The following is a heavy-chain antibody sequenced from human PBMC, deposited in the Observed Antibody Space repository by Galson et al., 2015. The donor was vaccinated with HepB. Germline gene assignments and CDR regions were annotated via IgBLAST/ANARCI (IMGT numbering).Heavy chain of an antibody. Sequence: SLRLSCAASGFTFSNAWMNWVRQAPGKGLEWVGRIKSKTDGGTTDYAAPVKGRFTISRDDSKNTLYLQMNSLKTEDTAVYYCTTEKILEWFWFDPWGQGTLVTVSS. D-gene: IGHD3-3*01. CDR3: TTEKILEWFWFDP. J-gene: IGHJ5*02. CDR2: IKSKTDGGTT. V-gene: IGHV3-15*07. CDR1: GFTFSNAW.